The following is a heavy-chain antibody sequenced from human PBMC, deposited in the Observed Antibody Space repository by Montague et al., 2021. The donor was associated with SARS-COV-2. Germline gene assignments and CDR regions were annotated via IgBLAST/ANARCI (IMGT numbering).Heavy chain of an antibody. Sequence: SRRLSCAASGFTLSNYGIHWVRQAPGKGLEWVAVMWYDGGDKYYADSVKGRFTMSRDKSKNAVYLQMSSLRVEDTAVYYCAREYDTNGYYYYGMDVWGQGTTVTVSS. D-gene: IGHD2-8*01. CDR1: GFTLSNYG. CDR2: MWYDGGDK. CDR3: AREYDTNGYYYYGMDV. V-gene: IGHV3-33*01. J-gene: IGHJ6*02.